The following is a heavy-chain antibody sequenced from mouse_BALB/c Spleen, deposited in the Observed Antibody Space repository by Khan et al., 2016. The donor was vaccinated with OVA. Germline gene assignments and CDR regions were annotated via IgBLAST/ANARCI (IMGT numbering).Heavy chain of an antibody. CDR3: AGGPYYGNYYAIDY. Sequence: QVQLKESGPSLVAPSQSLSITCTVSGFSLTGYGVHWVRQPPGKGLEWLGMIWGDGITAYNSALNSRLSISTDNSKSHVFLKMNSLLTDDTARYYDAGGPYYGNYYAIDYWGQGTSVTVSS. CDR2: IWGDGIT. D-gene: IGHD2-10*01. J-gene: IGHJ4*01. CDR1: GFSLTGYG. V-gene: IGHV2-6-7*01.